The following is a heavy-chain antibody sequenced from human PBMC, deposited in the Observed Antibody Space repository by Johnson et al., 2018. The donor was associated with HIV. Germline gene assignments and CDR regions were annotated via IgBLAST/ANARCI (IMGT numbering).Heavy chain of an antibody. V-gene: IGHV3-20*04. CDR1: GFTFDDYG. J-gene: IGHJ3*02. Sequence: VHLVESGGGVVRPGGSLRLSCGASGFTFDDYGMSWVRPAPGKGLEWVSGINWNGGSTGYADSVKGRFTISRDNAKNSLYLQMNSLRAEDTAVYYCAERSPILRAFDIWGQGTMVTVSS. CDR3: AERSPILRAFDI. CDR2: INWNGGST.